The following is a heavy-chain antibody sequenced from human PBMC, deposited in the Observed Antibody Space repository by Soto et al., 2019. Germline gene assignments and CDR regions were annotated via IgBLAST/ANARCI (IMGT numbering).Heavy chain of an antibody. J-gene: IGHJ5*02. CDR2: IYYSGST. V-gene: IGHV4-59*08. CDR1: GGSISSYY. CDR3: ARHGYCSGGSCYWHGWFDP. D-gene: IGHD2-15*01. Sequence: QVQLQESGPGLVKPSETLSLTCTVSGGSISSYYWSWIRQPPGKGLEWIGYIYYSGSTNYNPSLTGRVTISVDTSKTQFSLKLSSVTAADTAVYYCARHGYCSGGSCYWHGWFDPWGQGTLVTVSS.